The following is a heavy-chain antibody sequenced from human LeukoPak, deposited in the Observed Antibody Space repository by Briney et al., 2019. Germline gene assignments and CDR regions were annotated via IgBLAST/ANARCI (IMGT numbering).Heavy chain of an antibody. D-gene: IGHD2-15*01. CDR1: GYTFTSYA. J-gene: IGHJ6*04. V-gene: IGHV1-3*01. Sequence: ASVKVSCKASGYTFTSYAMHWVRQAPGQRLEWMGWINAGNGNTKYSQKFQGRVTITADKSTSTAYMELSSLRSEDTAVYYCARHGYCSGGSCYTSMDVWGEGTTVTVSS. CDR2: INAGNGNT. CDR3: ARHGYCSGGSCYTSMDV.